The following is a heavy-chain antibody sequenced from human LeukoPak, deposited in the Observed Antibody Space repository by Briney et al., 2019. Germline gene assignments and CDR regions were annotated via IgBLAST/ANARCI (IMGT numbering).Heavy chain of an antibody. D-gene: IGHD2-15*01. Sequence: PGRSLRLCSAASGFTFSSYAMHWVRQAPGKGLEWVAVISYDGSNKYYADSVKGRFTISRDNSKNTLYLQMNSLRAEDTAVSYCARDLAVVVVAAKLYYYYYGMHVWGQGTTVTVSS. CDR3: ARDLAVVVVAAKLYYYYYGMHV. CDR1: GFTFSSYA. CDR2: ISYDGSNK. J-gene: IGHJ6*02. V-gene: IGHV3-30-3*01.